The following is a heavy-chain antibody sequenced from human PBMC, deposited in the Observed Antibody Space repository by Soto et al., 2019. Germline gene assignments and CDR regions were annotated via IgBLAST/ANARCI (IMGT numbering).Heavy chain of an antibody. CDR1: GVSMNNSSYY. J-gene: IGHJ4*02. CDR3: ARPLVMTPLEARPWKFDY. V-gene: IGHV4-39*01. CDR2: VNYRGLT. D-gene: IGHD6-6*01. Sequence: SETLSLTCSVSGVSMNNSSYYWGWIRQAPGQGLEWIGAVNYRGLTFYRTSLRSRVTMSVDTSKNEVSLKLSAVTAADTSVFYCARPLVMTPLEARPWKFDYWGQGIPVTVSS.